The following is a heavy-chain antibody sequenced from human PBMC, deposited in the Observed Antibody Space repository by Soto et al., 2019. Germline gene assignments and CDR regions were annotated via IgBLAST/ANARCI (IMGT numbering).Heavy chain of an antibody. V-gene: IGHV3-23*01. Sequence: EVQMLESGGGLVQPGGSLRLSCSVSGFTFSAHAMSWVRQVPGKGLEWVSTVSATDGSTDYADSVKGRFTITRDNSKNTLYLHMSSLRLEDTAIYYCAKDRFNGAFDIWGQGTMVPVSS. J-gene: IGHJ3*02. D-gene: IGHD2-8*01. CDR1: GFTFSAHA. CDR3: AKDRFNGAFDI. CDR2: VSATDGST.